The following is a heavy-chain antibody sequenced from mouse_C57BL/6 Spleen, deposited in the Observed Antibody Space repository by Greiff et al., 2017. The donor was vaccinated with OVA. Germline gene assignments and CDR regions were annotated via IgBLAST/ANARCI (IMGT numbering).Heavy chain of an antibody. D-gene: IGHD1-1*01. CDR2: IHPNSGST. J-gene: IGHJ4*01. V-gene: IGHV1-64*01. CDR1: GYTFTSYW. CDR3: ARDYGSYMDY. Sequence: QVQLQQPGAELVKPGASVKLSCKASGYTFTSYWMHWVKQRPGQGLEWIGMIHPNSGSTNYNEKFKSKATLTVDKSSSTAYMQLSSLTSDDSAVYYCARDYGSYMDYWGQGTSVTVSS.